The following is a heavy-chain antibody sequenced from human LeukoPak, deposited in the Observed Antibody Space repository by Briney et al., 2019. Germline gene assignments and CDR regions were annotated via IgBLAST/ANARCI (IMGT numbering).Heavy chain of an antibody. J-gene: IGHJ4*02. D-gene: IGHD6-19*01. CDR2: IKQDGSEK. CDR3: ARVAAVTGTVIDY. CDR1: GFTFSSYW. V-gene: IGHV3-7*01. Sequence: GGSLRLSCAASGFTFSSYWMSWVRQAPGRGLEWVANIKQDGSEKYYVDPVKGRFTISRDNAKNSLYLQMNSLRAEDTAVYYCARVAAVTGTVIDYWGQGTLVPVSS.